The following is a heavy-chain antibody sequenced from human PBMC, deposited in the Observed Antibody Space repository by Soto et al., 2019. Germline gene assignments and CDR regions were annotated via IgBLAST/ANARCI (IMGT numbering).Heavy chain of an antibody. J-gene: IGHJ4*02. Sequence: EVQLVESGGGLVKPGGSIRLSCAASGFTFSNAWMNWVRQAPGKGLEWVGRIKSKTDGGTTDYAAPVKGRFTISRDDSKNTLYLQMNSLKTEDTAVYYCSTDTQWLVSPDYWGQGTLVTVSS. V-gene: IGHV3-15*07. CDR3: STDTQWLVSPDY. D-gene: IGHD6-19*01. CDR2: IKSKTDGGTT. CDR1: GFTFSNAW.